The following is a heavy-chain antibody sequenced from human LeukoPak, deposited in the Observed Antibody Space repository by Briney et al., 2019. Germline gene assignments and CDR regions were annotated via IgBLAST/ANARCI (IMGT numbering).Heavy chain of an antibody. Sequence: SETLSLTCTVSGGSISCGGFYWSWIRQHPGKGLEWIGYIYYSGSTYYNPSLKSRVTISVDTSKNQFSLKLSSVTAADTAGYYCARVSITMIVGDAFDIWGQGTMVTVSS. CDR2: IYYSGST. CDR1: GGSISCGGFY. V-gene: IGHV4-31*03. J-gene: IGHJ3*02. D-gene: IGHD3-22*01. CDR3: ARVSITMIVGDAFDI.